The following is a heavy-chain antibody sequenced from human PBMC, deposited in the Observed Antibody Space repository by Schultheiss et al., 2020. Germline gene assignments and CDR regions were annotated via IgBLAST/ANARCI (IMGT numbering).Heavy chain of an antibody. D-gene: IGHD6-19*01. V-gene: IGHV3-11*01. Sequence: GGSLRLSCAASGFTFSDYYMSWIRQAPGKGLEWVSYISSSGSTIYYADSVKGRFTISRDNSKNTLYLQMNSLRAEDTAVYYCATTYSSGWLILDYWGQGTLVTVSS. J-gene: IGHJ4*02. CDR2: ISSSGSTI. CDR3: ATTYSSGWLILDY. CDR1: GFTFSDYY.